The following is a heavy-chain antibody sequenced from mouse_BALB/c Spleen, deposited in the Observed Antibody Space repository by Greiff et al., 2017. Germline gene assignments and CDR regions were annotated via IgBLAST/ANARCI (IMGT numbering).Heavy chain of an antibody. CDR2: IRSKSNNYAT. Sequence: EVKVEESGGGLVQPKGSLKLSCAASGFTFNTYAMNWVRQAPGKGLEWVARIRSKSNNYATYYADSVKDRFTISRDDSQSMLYLQMNNLKTEDTAMYYCVRRWDGAMDYWGQGTSVTVSS. CDR1: GFTFNTYA. J-gene: IGHJ4*01. CDR3: VRRWDGAMDY. V-gene: IGHV10-1*02. D-gene: IGHD4-1*01.